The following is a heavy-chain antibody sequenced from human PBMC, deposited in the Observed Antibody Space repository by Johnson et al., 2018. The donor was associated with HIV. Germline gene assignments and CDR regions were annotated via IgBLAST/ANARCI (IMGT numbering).Heavy chain of an antibody. V-gene: IGHV3-30*03. D-gene: IGHD3-10*01. CDR1: GFTFDDYG. J-gene: IGHJ3*01. Sequence: QVQLVESGGGVVRPGGSLRLSCAAAGFTFDDYGMSWVRQAPGKGLEWVAVISYDGSNKYYADSVKGRFTISRDNSKNTLYLQMTSLRQDDTAVYSCYCTEHFGAGSESKGTFDAWGQGTMVTVSS. CDR2: ISYDGSNK. CDR3: YCTEHFGAGSESKGTFDA.